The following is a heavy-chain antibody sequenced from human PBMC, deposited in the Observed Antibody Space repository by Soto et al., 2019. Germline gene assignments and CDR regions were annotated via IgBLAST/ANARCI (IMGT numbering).Heavy chain of an antibody. CDR1: GGTFSSYT. Sequence: ASVKVSCKASGGTFSSYTISWVRQAPGQGLEWMGRIIPILGIANYAQKFQGRVTITADKSTSTAYMELSSLRSEDTAVYYCARAYCSGGSCYSSYYYGMDVWGQGTTVTVSS. CDR3: ARAYCSGGSCYSSYYYGMDV. J-gene: IGHJ6*02. CDR2: IIPILGIA. V-gene: IGHV1-69*02. D-gene: IGHD2-15*01.